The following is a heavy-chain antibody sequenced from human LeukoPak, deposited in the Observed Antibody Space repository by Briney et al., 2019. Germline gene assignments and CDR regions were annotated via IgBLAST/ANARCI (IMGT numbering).Heavy chain of an antibody. V-gene: IGHV3-7*01. CDR1: GFTFSSYW. J-gene: IGHJ5*02. CDR3: ARDGRGYCGGDCFLSWFDP. CDR2: IKQDGGEK. D-gene: IGHD2-21*02. Sequence: GGSLRLSCAASGFTFSSYWMSWVRQAPGKGLEWVANIKQDGGEKYYVDSVKGRFTISRDNAKNSLYLQMSSLRAEDTAVYYCARDGRGYCGGDCFLSWFDPWGQGTLVTVSS.